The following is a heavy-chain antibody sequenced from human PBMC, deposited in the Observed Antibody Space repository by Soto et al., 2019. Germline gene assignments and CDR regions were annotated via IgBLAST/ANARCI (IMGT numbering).Heavy chain of an antibody. CDR2: IYYSGST. Sequence: QLQLQESGPGLVKPSETLSLTCTVSGGSISSSSYYWGWIRQPPGKGLEWIGSIYYSGSTYYNPSLKSRVTISVDTSKNQFSLKLSSVTAADTAVYYCASITIHCSSTSCFPEPAFDIWGQGTMVTVSS. CDR1: GGSISSSSYY. CDR3: ASITIHCSSTSCFPEPAFDI. V-gene: IGHV4-39*01. D-gene: IGHD2-2*01. J-gene: IGHJ3*02.